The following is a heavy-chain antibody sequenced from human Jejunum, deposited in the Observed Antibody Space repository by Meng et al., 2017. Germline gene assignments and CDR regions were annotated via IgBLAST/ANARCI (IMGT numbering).Heavy chain of an antibody. J-gene: IGHJ4*02. D-gene: IGHD5-24*01. CDR3: ARGGRDDYNVPHY. CDR1: GDTFIGYY. V-gene: IGHV1-2*06. Sequence: QVQLVQTGAEVKKPGASVKVSCKNAGDTFIGYYMHWVRQAPGQGLEWMGRINPDNGVTNSAQRFQGRVTMTRDTSITTAYMELNRLTSGDTAFYYCARGGRDDYNVPHYWGQGTLVTVSS. CDR2: INPDNGVT.